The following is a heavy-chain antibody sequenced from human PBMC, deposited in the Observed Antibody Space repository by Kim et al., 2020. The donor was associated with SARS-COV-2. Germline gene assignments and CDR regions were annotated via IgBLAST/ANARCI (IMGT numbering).Heavy chain of an antibody. CDR3: AKQQTVAGAGNFDY. CDR2: ISGSGGNT. CDR1: GFTFSDYA. Sequence: GGSLRLSCAASGFTFSDYAMSWVRQTPGKGLEWVSAISGSGGNTYYADSVKGRFTISRDNSKNTLYLQMNSLRAEDTAVYYCAKQQTVAGAGNFDYWGQGTLVTVSS. D-gene: IGHD6-19*01. V-gene: IGHV3-23*01. J-gene: IGHJ4*02.